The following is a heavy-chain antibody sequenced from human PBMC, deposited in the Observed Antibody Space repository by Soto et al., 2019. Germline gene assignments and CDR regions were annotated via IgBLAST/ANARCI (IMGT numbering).Heavy chain of an antibody. CDR1: GFTFNGYP. D-gene: IGHD3-16*01. CDR3: ARGVDVYGAFDI. V-gene: IGHV3-64*04. J-gene: IGHJ3*02. CDR2: ISGNGGNT. Sequence: GGSLRLSCSASGFTFNGYPMYWVRQAPGKGLEYVSLISGNGGNTYYADSVKGRFSISRDNSKKTLYLQMNSLRAEDTAVYYCARGVDVYGAFDIWGQGTMVTVSS.